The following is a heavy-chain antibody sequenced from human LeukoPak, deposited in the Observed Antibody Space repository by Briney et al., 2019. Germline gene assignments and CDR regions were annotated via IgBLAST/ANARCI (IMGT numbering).Heavy chain of an antibody. V-gene: IGHV3-23*01. CDR3: AKANYDFWSGNLNWFDP. CDR2: ISGSGGST. Sequence: GGSLRLSWAASGFTFSSHAMSWVRQAPGKGLEGVSAISGSGGSTYYADSVKGRFTISRDNSKNTLYLQMNSLRAEDTAVYYCAKANYDFWSGNLNWFDPWGQGTLVTVSS. CDR1: GFTFSSHA. D-gene: IGHD3-3*01. J-gene: IGHJ5*02.